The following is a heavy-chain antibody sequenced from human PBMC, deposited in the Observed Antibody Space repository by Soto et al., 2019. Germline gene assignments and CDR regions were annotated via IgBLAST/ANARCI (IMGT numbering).Heavy chain of an antibody. V-gene: IGHV4-30-2*01. Sequence: SSETLSLTCAVSGGSISSGGYSWSWIRQPPGKGLEWIGYIYHSGSTYYNPSLKSRVTISVDRSKNQFSLKLSSVTAADTAEYYCARDNWNYGLDYWGQGTLVTVSS. J-gene: IGHJ4*02. D-gene: IGHD1-7*01. CDR1: GGSISSGGYS. CDR2: IYHSGST. CDR3: ARDNWNYGLDY.